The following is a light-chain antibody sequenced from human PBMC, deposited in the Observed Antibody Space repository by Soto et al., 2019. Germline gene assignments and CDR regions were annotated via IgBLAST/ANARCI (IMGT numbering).Light chain of an antibody. CDR2: GAS. Sequence: EVMMTQFPDTVSVTAGETVTLSCGASQSVRTNLAWYQQRPGQAPRLLIYGASSRASGIPDRFSGSGSGTDFTLTISRVEPEDFAVYYCQQYGSSLTFGQGTKVDIK. CDR1: QSVRTN. J-gene: IGKJ1*01. V-gene: IGKV3-20*01. CDR3: QQYGSSLT.